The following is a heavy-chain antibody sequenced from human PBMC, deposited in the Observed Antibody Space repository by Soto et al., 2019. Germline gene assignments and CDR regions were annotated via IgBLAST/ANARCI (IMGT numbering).Heavy chain of an antibody. V-gene: IGHV4-59*01. CDR1: GGSISSYY. J-gene: IGHJ4*02. CDR3: ARNEPYCSSTSCYFDY. Sequence: SETLSLTCTVSGGSISSYYWSWIRQPPGKGLEWIGYIYYSGSTNYNPSLKSRVTISVDTSKNQFSLKLSSVTAADTAVYYCARNEPYCSSTSCYFDYWGQGTLVTVSS. CDR2: IYYSGST. D-gene: IGHD2-2*01.